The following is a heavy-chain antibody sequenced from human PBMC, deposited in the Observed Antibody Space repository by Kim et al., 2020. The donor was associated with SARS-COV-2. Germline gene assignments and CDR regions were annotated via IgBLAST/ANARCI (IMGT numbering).Heavy chain of an antibody. CDR2: SNT. V-gene: IGHV3-11*06. CDR3: ARLLAHFDY. J-gene: IGHJ4*02. Sequence: SNTNYADSVKGRCTIARDNAKNSLYLKMNSLRAEDTAVYYCARLLAHFDYWGQGTLVTVSS.